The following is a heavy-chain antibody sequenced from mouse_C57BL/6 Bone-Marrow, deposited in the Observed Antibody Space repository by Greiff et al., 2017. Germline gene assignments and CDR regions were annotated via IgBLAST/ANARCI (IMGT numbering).Heavy chain of an antibody. D-gene: IGHD4-1*01. CDR1: GYTFTSYW. J-gene: IGHJ4*01. V-gene: IGHV1-52*01. CDR2: IDPSDSET. CDR3: ARKANWDPYYYAMDY. Sequence: QVQLQQSGAELVRPGSSVKLSCKASGYTFTSYWMHWVKQRPIQGLEWIGNIDPSDSETHYNQKFKDKATLTVDKSSSTAYMQLSSLTSEDSAVYYCARKANWDPYYYAMDYWGQGTSVTVSS.